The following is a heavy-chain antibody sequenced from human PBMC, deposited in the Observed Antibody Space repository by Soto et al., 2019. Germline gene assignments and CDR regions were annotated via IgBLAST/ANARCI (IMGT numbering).Heavy chain of an antibody. CDR3: ARAVSNDFWSGYIVSGWCDR. Sequence: ASVKVSCKASGYTFTSYYMHWVRQAPGQELEWMGIINPSGGSTSYAQKFQGRVTMTRDTSTSTVYMELSSLRSEDAAVYYCARAVSNDFWSGYIVSGWCDRWGQGTLGTVSS. V-gene: IGHV1-46*01. CDR2: INPSGGST. J-gene: IGHJ5*02. D-gene: IGHD3-3*01. CDR1: GYTFTSYY.